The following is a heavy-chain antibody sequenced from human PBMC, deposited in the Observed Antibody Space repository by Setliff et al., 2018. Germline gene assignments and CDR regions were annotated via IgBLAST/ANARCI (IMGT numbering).Heavy chain of an antibody. CDR1: GYSFGDYI. J-gene: IGHJ6*01. Sequence: GASVKVSCKTSGYSFGDYIISWVRQAPGGGLEWVGWISGHSGNAYYAPSLQDRVTLTIDTSTSTAFMELRSLRSDDTAVYYCARERIYDGLNYNGMDVWGQGTTVTVSS. CDR2: ISGHSGNA. V-gene: IGHV1-18*04. D-gene: IGHD3-3*01. CDR3: ARERIYDGLNYNGMDV.